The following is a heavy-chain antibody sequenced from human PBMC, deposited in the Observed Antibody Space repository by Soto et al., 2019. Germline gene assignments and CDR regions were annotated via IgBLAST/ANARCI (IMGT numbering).Heavy chain of an antibody. D-gene: IGHD3-3*01. J-gene: IGHJ3*02. V-gene: IGHV4-59*01. CDR3: AREADDFWSGYYTGGYDAFDI. Sequence: PSVTMSVTXSVAGGSISSYYWSWIRQTPGKGLEWIGYIYYSGSTNYNPSLKSRVTISVDTSKNQFSLKLSSVTAADTAVYYCAREADDFWSGYYTGGYDAFDIWGQGTMVTVSS. CDR2: IYYSGST. CDR1: GGSISSYY.